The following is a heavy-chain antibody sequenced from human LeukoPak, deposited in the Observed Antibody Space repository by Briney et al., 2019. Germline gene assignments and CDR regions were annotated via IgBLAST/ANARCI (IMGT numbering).Heavy chain of an antibody. Sequence: QAGGSLRLSCAASGFTFSSYSMNWVRQAPGKGLEWVSYISSSSSIIYYADSVKGRFTISRDNAKSSLYLQMNSLRGEDTAVYYCARNRGSWATDYWGQGTLVTVSS. J-gene: IGHJ4*02. CDR1: GFTFSSYS. CDR3: ARNRGSWATDY. CDR2: ISSSSSII. D-gene: IGHD6-13*01. V-gene: IGHV3-48*01.